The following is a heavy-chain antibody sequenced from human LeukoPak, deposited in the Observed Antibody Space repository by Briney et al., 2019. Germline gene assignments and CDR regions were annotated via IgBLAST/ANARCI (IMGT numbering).Heavy chain of an antibody. V-gene: IGHV4-34*01. CDR3: ATYIGGATQA. Sequence: SETLSLTCAVYGGSFSGYYWSWIRQPPGKGLEWIGEINHSGSTNYNPSLKSRVTISVDTSKNQFSLKLSSVTAADTAVYYCATYIGGATQAWGQGTLVTVSS. CDR1: GGSFSGYY. CDR2: INHSGST. J-gene: IGHJ5*02. D-gene: IGHD1-26*01.